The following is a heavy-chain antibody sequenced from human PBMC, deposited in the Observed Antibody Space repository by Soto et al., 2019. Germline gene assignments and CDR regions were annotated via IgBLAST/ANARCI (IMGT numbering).Heavy chain of an antibody. CDR1: GFTFSNAW. CDR3: TPSYVDSLLGRDDAFDI. J-gene: IGHJ3*02. V-gene: IGHV3-15*07. CDR2: IKSKTDGGTT. D-gene: IGHD1-26*01. Sequence: EVQLVESGGGLVKPGGSLRLSCAASGFTFSNAWMNWVRQAPGKGLEWVGRIKSKTDGGTTYYAAPVKGSFTISRDDSKHPLYLQISSLKTEDTAVYYCTPSYVDSLLGRDDAFDIWGQGTMVTVSS.